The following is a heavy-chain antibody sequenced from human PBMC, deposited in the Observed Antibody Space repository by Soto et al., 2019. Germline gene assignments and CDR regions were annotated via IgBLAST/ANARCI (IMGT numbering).Heavy chain of an antibody. J-gene: IGHJ4*02. V-gene: IGHV4-4*02. CDR2: IYHSGST. D-gene: IGHD3-22*01. CDR3: ARVGLFGYDSSGFAPD. CDR1: GGSISSSNW. Sequence: QVQLQESGPGLVKPSGTLSLTCAVSGGSISSSNWWSWVRQHPGKGLEWIGEIYHSGSTNYNPSLKSRVTISVDKSKNQFSLKLSSVTAADTAVYDCARVGLFGYDSSGFAPDWGQGTLVTVSS.